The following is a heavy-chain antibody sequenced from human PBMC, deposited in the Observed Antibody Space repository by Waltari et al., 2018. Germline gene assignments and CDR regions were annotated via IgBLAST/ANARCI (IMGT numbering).Heavy chain of an antibody. J-gene: IGHJ3*02. CDR1: GFTLSSYW. D-gene: IGHD3-22*01. CDR3: ARDQWFAFDI. Sequence: EVQLVESGGGLVQPGGSLRLSWAASGFTLSSYWMGWVRQAPGKGLEWVANIKKDGGEEYYVDSVRGRFTISRDNAKNSLFLQMNSLRPEDTAVYYCARDQWFAFDIWGQGTMVTVSS. CDR2: IKKDGGEE. V-gene: IGHV3-7*01.